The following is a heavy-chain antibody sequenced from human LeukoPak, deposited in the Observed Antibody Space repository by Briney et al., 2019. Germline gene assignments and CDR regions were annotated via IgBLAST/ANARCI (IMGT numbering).Heavy chain of an antibody. CDR2: ISSGGHTR. D-gene: IGHD3-10*01. CDR1: GFTVSSNS. Sequence: GGSLRLSCTVSGFTVSSNSWSWARQAPGKGLEWIAFISSGGHTRYYADSVEGRFTISRDNADNSLFLQMNSLRADDTAVYYCAGGSGSFDCWGQGTLVTVSS. CDR3: AGGSGSFDC. J-gene: IGHJ4*02. V-gene: IGHV3-48*01.